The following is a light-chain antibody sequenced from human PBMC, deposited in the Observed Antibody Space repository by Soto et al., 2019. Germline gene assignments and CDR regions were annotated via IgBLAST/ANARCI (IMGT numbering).Light chain of an antibody. CDR3: QQRSNWPPWT. CDR2: DAS. V-gene: IGKV3-11*01. Sequence: EIVLTQSPATLSLSPGERATLSCRASQSVSSYLAWYQQKPGQAPRLLIYDASNRATGIPARFSGSGSGTDFTITISSLEPEDFAVYYCQQRSNWPPWTFGQGTKLEIK. CDR1: QSVSSY. J-gene: IGKJ2*02.